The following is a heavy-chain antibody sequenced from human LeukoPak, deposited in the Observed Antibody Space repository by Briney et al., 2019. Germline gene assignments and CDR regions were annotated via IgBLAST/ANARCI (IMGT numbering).Heavy chain of an antibody. D-gene: IGHD3-22*01. CDR3: TRGSGSRWRY. J-gene: IGHJ4*02. CDR2: IRSKAYGGTT. CDR1: GFTFGDYA. V-gene: IGHV3-49*04. Sequence: GGSLRLSCTASGFTFGDYAMSWVRQAPGKGLEWVGFIRSKAYGGTTEYAASVKGRFTIPRDDSKSIAYLQMNSLKTEDTAVYYCTRGSGSRWRYWGQGTLVTVSS.